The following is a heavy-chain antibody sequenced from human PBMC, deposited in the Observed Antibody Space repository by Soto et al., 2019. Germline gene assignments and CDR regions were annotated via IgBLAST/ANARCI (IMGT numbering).Heavy chain of an antibody. D-gene: IGHD3-10*01. V-gene: IGHV1-69*13. CDR2: IIPIFGTA. CDR3: ASAVYGAGSYYSSPYYGMDV. Sequence: SVKVSCKASGGTFSSYAISWVRQAPGQGLEWMGGIIPIFGTANYAQKFQGRVTITADESTSTAYMELSSLRSEDTAVYYCASAVYGAGSYYSSPYYGMDVWGQGTTVTVSS. J-gene: IGHJ6*02. CDR1: GGTFSSYA.